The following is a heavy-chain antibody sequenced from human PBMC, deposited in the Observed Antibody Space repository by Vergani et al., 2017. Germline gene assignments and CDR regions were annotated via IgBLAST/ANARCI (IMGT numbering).Heavy chain of an antibody. V-gene: IGHV3-21*05. D-gene: IGHD3-22*01. CDR2: ISSSGSTI. CDR3: ARVDSSGYGGFDV. J-gene: IGHJ3*01. Sequence: EVQLVESGGGLVKPGGSLRLSCAASGFTFSSYSMNWVRQAPGKGLGWVSYISSSGSTIYYADSVKGRFTISRNNAKNSLYLQMNSLRAEDTAVYYCARVDSSGYGGFDVSSEGTMVTASS. CDR1: GFTFSSYS.